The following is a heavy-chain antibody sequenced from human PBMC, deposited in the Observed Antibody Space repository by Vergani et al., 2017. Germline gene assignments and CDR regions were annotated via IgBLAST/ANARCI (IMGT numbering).Heavy chain of an antibody. CDR2: INIGGST. D-gene: IGHD1-26*01. V-gene: IGHV3-66*02. CDR1: GITVGTYY. J-gene: IGHJ4*02. Sequence: EVQLVESGGGLVQPGGSLRLSCAASGITVGTYYMSWVRQAPGKGLEWVSVINIGGSTDYADSVKGRFTISRDTSKNTLYLQMNSLRAEDTAVYYCASGSVGSYGGQGTLVTVSS. CDR3: ASGSVGSY.